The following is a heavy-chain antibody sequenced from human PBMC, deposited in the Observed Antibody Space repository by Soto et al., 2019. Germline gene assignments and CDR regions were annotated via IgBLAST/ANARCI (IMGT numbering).Heavy chain of an antibody. Sequence: GGSLRLSCAASGFTFSSYEMNWVRQAPGKGLEWVSYISSSGSTIYYADSVKGRFTISRDNAKNSLYLQMNSLRAEDTAVYYCARSITMIVGAPDYWGQGTLVTVSS. CDR3: ARSITMIVGAPDY. J-gene: IGHJ4*02. D-gene: IGHD3-22*01. CDR2: ISSSGSTI. CDR1: GFTFSSYE. V-gene: IGHV3-48*03.